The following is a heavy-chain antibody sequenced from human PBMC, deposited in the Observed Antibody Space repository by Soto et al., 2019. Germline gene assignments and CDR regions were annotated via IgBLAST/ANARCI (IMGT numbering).Heavy chain of an antibody. D-gene: IGHD3-10*01. CDR1: GFSLSTSGMC. CDR3: ALMGNYYGSGSSYFDY. CDR2: IDWDDDK. Sequence: SGPTLVNPXQALTLTCTFSGFSLSTSGMCVSWIRQPPGKALEWLARIDWDDDKYYSTSLKTRLTISKDTSKNQVVLTMTNMDPVDTATYYCALMGNYYGSGSSYFDYWGQGTLVTVSS. J-gene: IGHJ4*02. V-gene: IGHV2-70*11.